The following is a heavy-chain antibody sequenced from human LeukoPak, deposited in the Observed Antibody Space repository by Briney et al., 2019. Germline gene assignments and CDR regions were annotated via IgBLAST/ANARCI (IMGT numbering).Heavy chain of an antibody. J-gene: IGHJ3*02. Sequence: PGGSLRLSCAASGFTFSDHYMDWVRQAPGKGLEWVARSRNKANSYTTVYAASVKGRFTISRDESKNSLYLQMYSLIIEDTAVYYCARGLNSFDIWGQGTMVTVSS. CDR1: GFTFSDHY. V-gene: IGHV3-72*01. CDR3: ARGLNSFDI. CDR2: SRNKANSYTT. D-gene: IGHD5-24*01.